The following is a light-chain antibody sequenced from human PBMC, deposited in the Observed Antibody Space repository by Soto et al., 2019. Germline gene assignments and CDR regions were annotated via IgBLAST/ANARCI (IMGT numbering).Light chain of an antibody. CDR2: DAS. V-gene: IGKV1-33*01. Sequence: DIQMTQSPSSLSASVGNRVTITCQASQDIATYLNWYQQKPGKAPNLLIYDASNLETGVPSSFSGGGSGTHFTFTISNLQPEDIATYYCQQYDNLPPTWTFGKGTKVEIE. CDR3: QQYDNLPPTWT. J-gene: IGKJ1*01. CDR1: QDIATY.